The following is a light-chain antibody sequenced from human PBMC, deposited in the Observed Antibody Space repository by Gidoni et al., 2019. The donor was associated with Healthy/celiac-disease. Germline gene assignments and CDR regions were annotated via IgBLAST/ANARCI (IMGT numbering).Light chain of an antibody. CDR2: AAS. CDR3: QQSYSTLFT. Sequence: DIQMTQSPSSLSASVGDRVTITCRASQSISSYLNWYQQKPGKAPKLLIYAASSLQSGVPSRFSGSGSRTDFTLTISSLQPEDFATYYCQQSYSTLFTFGGXTKVEIK. CDR1: QSISSY. V-gene: IGKV1-39*01. J-gene: IGKJ4*01.